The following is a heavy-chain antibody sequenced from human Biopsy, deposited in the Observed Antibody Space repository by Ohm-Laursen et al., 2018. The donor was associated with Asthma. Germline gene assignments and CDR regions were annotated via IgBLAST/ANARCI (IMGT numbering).Heavy chain of an antibody. V-gene: IGHV3-53*01. CDR2: IYSGGTS. J-gene: IGHJ4*02. Sequence: SLRLSCTASGFAVSRDHMFWVRQAPGKGLEWVSVIYSGGTSHTADSVRGRFTIPRDYSKNTLYLQMHSLRAEDTAVYYCARGDSSNWSHYHFDYWGQRTLVTVSS. CDR1: GFAVSRDH. D-gene: IGHD3-22*01. CDR3: ARGDSSNWSHYHFDY.